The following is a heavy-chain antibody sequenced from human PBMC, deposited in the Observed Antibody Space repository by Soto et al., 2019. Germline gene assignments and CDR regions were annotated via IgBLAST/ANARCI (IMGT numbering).Heavy chain of an antibody. D-gene: IGHD4-17*01. V-gene: IGHV4-30-4*01. CDR2: IYYSGST. CDR3: ASAQLYYGDYDRWFDP. CDR1: GGSISSGDYY. Sequence: QVQLQESGPGLVKPSQTLSLTCTVSGGSISSGDYYWSWIRQPPGKGLEWIGYIYYSGSTYYNPSLKRRVTISVDTSKNQFSLKLSSVTAADTAVYYCASAQLYYGDYDRWFDPWGQGTLVTVSS. J-gene: IGHJ5*02.